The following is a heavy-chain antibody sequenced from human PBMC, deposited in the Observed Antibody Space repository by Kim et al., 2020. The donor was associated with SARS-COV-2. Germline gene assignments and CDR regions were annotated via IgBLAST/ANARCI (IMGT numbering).Heavy chain of an antibody. V-gene: IGHV4-61*01. CDR3: ARGLLLSYYFDY. Sequence: SETLSLTCTVSGGSVSSGSYYWSWIRQPPGKGLEWIGYIYYSGSTNYNPSLKSRVTISVDTSKNQFSLKLSSVTAADTAVYYCARGLLLSYYFDYWGQGTLVTVSS. D-gene: IGHD2-15*01. CDR2: IYYSGST. CDR1: GGSVSSGSYY. J-gene: IGHJ4*02.